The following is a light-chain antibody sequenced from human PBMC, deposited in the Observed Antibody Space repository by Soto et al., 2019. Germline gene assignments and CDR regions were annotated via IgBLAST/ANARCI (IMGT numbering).Light chain of an antibody. V-gene: IGKV1-5*03. Sequence: DIQMTQSPSTLSASVGDRVTITCRASQSISSWLAWYQQKPGKAPNLLISKASSLESGVPSRFSGSGSGTEFTLTISSPQPDDFATYYCQQYYSYSYTFGQGTKLEIK. J-gene: IGKJ2*01. CDR1: QSISSW. CDR2: KAS. CDR3: QQYYSYSYT.